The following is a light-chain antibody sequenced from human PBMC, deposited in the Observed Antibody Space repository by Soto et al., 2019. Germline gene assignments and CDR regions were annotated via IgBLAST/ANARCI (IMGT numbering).Light chain of an antibody. J-gene: IGKJ1*01. Sequence: DIVMTQSPDSLAVSLGERATINCKSSQTVLYASTSKSYLAWYQQKPGQPPKLLFYWASARESGVPDRFSGSGSGTHFTLTISSLQAEDVAVYFCQQYISTPRTFGQGTKVDNK. CDR3: QQYISTPRT. CDR2: WAS. CDR1: QTVLYASTSKSY. V-gene: IGKV4-1*01.